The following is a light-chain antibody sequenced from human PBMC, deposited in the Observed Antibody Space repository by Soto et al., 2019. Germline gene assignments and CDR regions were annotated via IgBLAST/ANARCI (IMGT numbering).Light chain of an antibody. CDR1: QSIRSY. Sequence: DIQMTQSPSSLSASVGDRVTITCRASQSIRSYLHWYQQKPGKAPKLMIYAASSLQSGVPSRFSDSGSGTDFTITIRSLQPEDFATYYCQQSYNTPWTFGQGTKEEIK. CDR2: AAS. V-gene: IGKV1-39*01. J-gene: IGKJ1*01. CDR3: QQSYNTPWT.